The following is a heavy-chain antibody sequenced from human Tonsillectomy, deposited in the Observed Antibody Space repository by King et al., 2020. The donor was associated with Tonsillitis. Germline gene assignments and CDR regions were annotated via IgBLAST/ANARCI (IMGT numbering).Heavy chain of an antibody. CDR2: IYYSGST. J-gene: IGHJ4*02. D-gene: IGHD6-6*01. Sequence: VQLQESGPGLVKPSETLSLTCTVSGGSISSYYWSWIRQPPGKGLEWIGDIYYSGSTNYNPSLKSRVTISVDTSKNQFSPKLSSVTAADTAVYYCARGRWGSSSYYFDYWGQGTLVTVSS. V-gene: IGHV4-59*01. CDR3: ARGRWGSSSYYFDY. CDR1: GGSISSYY.